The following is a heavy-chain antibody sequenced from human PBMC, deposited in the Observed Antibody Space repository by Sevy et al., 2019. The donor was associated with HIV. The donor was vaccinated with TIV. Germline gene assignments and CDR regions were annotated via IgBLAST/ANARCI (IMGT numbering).Heavy chain of an antibody. CDR1: GYIFNTYG. D-gene: IGHD1-26*01. V-gene: IGHV1-18*01. CDR2: ISTSNGET. J-gene: IGHJ5*02. CDR3: ARDPNIQRHPETYCWLEP. Sequence: VSVKVSCQTSGYIFNTYGIAWVRQAPGQGLEWMGRISTSNGETDFAPRFQDRVTLTRDTSTSTAYMELRNLRSDDTAMYYWARDPNIQRHPETYCWLEPWGQGTLVTVSS.